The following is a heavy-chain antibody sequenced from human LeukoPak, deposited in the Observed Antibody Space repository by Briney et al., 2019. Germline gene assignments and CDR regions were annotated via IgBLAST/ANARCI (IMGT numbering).Heavy chain of an antibody. CDR2: IKPDGSEK. D-gene: IGHD6-19*01. V-gene: IGHV3-7*04. CDR3: ARDRPSGWYLQYYFNY. CDR1: GFTFSNYW. J-gene: IGHJ4*02. Sequence: GGSLRLSCVVSGFTFSNYWMSWVRQARGEGLEWVANIKPDGSEKNYVDSVKGRFTISRDNAKNSLYLQMNSLRAEDTAVYYCARDRPSGWYLQYYFNYWGQGNLVTVSS.